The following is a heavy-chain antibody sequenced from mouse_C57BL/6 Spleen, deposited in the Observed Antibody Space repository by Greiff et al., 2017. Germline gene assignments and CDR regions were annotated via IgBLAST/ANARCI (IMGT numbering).Heavy chain of an antibody. CDR1: GYAFSSYW. Sequence: VQLVESGAELVKPGASVKISCKASGYAFSSYWMNWVKQRPGKGLEWIGQIYPGDGDTNYNGKFKGKATLTADKSSSTAYMQLSRLTSEDSAVYFCSRGGYLWAMGYWGQGTSVTVSS. D-gene: IGHD2-3*01. J-gene: IGHJ4*01. CDR2: IYPGDGDT. V-gene: IGHV1-80*01. CDR3: SRGGYLWAMGY.